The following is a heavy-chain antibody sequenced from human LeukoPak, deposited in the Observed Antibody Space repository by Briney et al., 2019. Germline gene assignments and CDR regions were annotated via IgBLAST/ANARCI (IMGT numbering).Heavy chain of an antibody. Sequence: ASVRVSCKASGGTFSSYAISWVRQAPGQGLEWMGGIIPIFGTANYAQKFQGRVTITTDESTSTAYMELSSLRSEDTAVYYCARDEFGGVIVDAFDIWGQGTMVTVSS. V-gene: IGHV1-69*05. J-gene: IGHJ3*02. CDR3: ARDEFGGVIVDAFDI. CDR2: IIPIFGTA. D-gene: IGHD3-16*02. CDR1: GGTFSSYA.